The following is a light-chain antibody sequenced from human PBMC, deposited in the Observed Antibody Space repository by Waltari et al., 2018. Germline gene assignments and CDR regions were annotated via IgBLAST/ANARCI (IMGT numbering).Light chain of an antibody. V-gene: IGLV1-40*01. CDR2: GTS. Sequence: QSVLTPPPSVSAAPGQRLSISCPGSGSTPGAGYDVHWYQQHPGKAPKLLIYGTSTRPPGVPDRFFGSQSGTSASLAITALQAEDEAEYYCQSYDTSLSVVFGGGTKLTVL. CDR1: GSTPGAGYD. CDR3: QSYDTSLSVV. J-gene: IGLJ2*01.